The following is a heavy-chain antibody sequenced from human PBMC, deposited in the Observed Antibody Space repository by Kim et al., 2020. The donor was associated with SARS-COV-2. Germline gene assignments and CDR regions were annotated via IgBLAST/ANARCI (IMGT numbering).Heavy chain of an antibody. J-gene: IGHJ4*02. CDR3: ARDRTTGTTYGFDS. CDR2: ISRSSNYI. Sequence: GSLRLSCAATGFTFSTYSLNWVRQAPGKGLEWVSSISRSSNYIYYADSVKGRFTISTDNAKNSLYLQMSSLRAEDTAVYYCARDRTTGTTYGFDSWGQGTLVTVSS. CDR1: GFTFSTYS. D-gene: IGHD1-1*01. V-gene: IGHV3-21*01.